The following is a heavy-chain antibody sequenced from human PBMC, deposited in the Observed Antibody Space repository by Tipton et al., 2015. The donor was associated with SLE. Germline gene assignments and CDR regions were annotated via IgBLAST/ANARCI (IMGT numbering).Heavy chain of an antibody. J-gene: IGHJ6*02. CDR3: ARYLGELLSHYYYGMDV. Sequence: GSLRLSCAASGFTFNSYSMNWVRQAPGKGLEWVSYISGSSNTIYYADSVKGRFIISRDNAKNSLYLQLNSLRAEDTAVYYCARYLGELLSHYYYGMDVWGQGTTVTVSS. V-gene: IGHV3-48*01. CDR2: ISGSSNTI. CDR1: GFTFNSYS. D-gene: IGHD3-10*01.